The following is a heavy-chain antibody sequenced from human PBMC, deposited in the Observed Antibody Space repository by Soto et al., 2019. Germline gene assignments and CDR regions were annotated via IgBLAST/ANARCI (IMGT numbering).Heavy chain of an antibody. D-gene: IGHD2-15*01. J-gene: IGHJ4*02. CDR3: AGFPKASGGSCYSDY. CDR1: GFTFRTYS. CDR2: ISSTSKYI. V-gene: IGHV3-21*02. Sequence: EVQLVESGGGLVKPGGSLRLSCAASGFTFRTYSMSWVRQAPGKGLEWVSSISSTSKYIYYADSVKGRFTVSGDNAKNSLYLQMNSLRAEDTAVYFCAGFPKASGGSCYSDYWGQGTLVTVSS.